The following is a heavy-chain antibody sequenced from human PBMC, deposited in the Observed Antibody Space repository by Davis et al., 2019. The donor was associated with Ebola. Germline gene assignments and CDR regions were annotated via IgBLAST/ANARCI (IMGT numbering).Heavy chain of an antibody. V-gene: IGHV4-30-4*01. D-gene: IGHD2-21*01. CDR3: ARSKVVIGTRDAFDI. CDR1: PSSFLPYDYY. CDR2: IYSSGVT. J-gene: IGHJ3*02. Sequence: PSETLSLTFPLSPSSFLPYDYYWSWIRQPPGKGLEWIGYIYSSGVTYYNPSLKSRLNLSIDTSKNQFSLKLSSVTAADTAVYFCARSKVVIGTRDAFDIWGQGTMLTVSS.